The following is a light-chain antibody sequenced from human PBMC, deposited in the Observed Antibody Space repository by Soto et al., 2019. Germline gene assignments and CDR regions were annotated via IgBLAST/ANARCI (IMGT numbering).Light chain of an antibody. CDR3: QQYNNWPPGAT. J-gene: IGKJ3*01. CDR2: YTS. CDR1: RTVSTN. Sequence: DIVMTQSPATLSVSPGERATLSCRASRTVSTNLAWYQQKPGQAPRLLIYYTSTRATGIPARFIGSGSGKEFTLTISSLQSEDFAVYYCQQYNNWPPGATFGPGTKVEIK. V-gene: IGKV3-15*01.